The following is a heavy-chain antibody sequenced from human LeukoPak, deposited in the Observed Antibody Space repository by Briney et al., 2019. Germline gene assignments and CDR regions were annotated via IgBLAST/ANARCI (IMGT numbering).Heavy chain of an antibody. V-gene: IGHV3-21*01. CDR1: GFTFSRYS. J-gene: IGHJ4*02. CDR2: ISSSTRFI. CDR3: ARDAPSYDNSGYCIDY. D-gene: IGHD3-22*01. Sequence: GGSLRLSCAASGFTFSRYSMNWVRRAPGKGLEWLSFISSSTRFIYYATSVKGRFTTSRDNAKNSVYLQLNSLRDEDTAVYYCARDAPSYDNSGYCIDYWGQGTLVTVSS.